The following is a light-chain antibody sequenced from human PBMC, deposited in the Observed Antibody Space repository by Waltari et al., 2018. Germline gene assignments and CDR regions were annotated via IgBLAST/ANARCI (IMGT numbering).Light chain of an antibody. Sequence: EIVLTQSPATLSLSPGERPTLSCRASQNGRTTYLAWYQQKPGQAPTLLIYGASSRATGIPDRFSGSGSGTDFSLTISSLEPEDFAVYYCQQYDISPLTFGGGTKVEIK. CDR3: QQYDISPLT. CDR1: QNGRTTY. V-gene: IGKV3-20*01. CDR2: GAS. J-gene: IGKJ4*01.